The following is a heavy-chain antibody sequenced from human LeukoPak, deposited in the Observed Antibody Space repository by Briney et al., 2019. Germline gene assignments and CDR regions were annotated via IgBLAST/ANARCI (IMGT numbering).Heavy chain of an antibody. CDR2: ISGSGGST. Sequence: GGSLRLSCAASGFTFSSYAMSWVRQAPGKGLEWVSAISGSGGSTYYADSVRGRFTISRDNSKNTLYLQMNSLRAEDTAVYYCAKASYYDILTGIDYWGQGTLVTVSS. CDR1: GFTFSSYA. V-gene: IGHV3-23*01. J-gene: IGHJ4*02. CDR3: AKASYYDILTGIDY. D-gene: IGHD3-9*01.